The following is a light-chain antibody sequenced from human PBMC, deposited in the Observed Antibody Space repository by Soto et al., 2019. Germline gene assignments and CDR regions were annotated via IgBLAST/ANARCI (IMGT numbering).Light chain of an antibody. V-gene: IGKV1-5*01. J-gene: IGKJ2*01. CDR2: DAS. CDR1: QSVSRW. CDR3: QQYDDYSLFT. Sequence: DIQMTQSPSTLSASVGDRVTITCRASQSVSRWLAWYQQKPGKAPKVLIYDASSLESGVPSRFSGNGSGTEFTPTISSLQPEDFATYYCQQYDDYSLFTFGQGTKVEIK.